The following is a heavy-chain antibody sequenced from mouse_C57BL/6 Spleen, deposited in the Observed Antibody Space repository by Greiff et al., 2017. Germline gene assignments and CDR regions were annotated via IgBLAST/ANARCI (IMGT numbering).Heavy chain of an antibody. D-gene: IGHD1-3*01. CDR3: ARDKTNPPFDD. V-gene: IGHV1-82*01. Sequence: QVQLQQSGPELVKPGASVKISCKASGYAFSSSWMNWVKQRPGKGLEWIGRIYPGDGATNYNGKFKGKATLPADKSSSTAYMQLSSLTSEDSAVYFCARDKTNPPFDDWGQGTTLTVSS. J-gene: IGHJ2*01. CDR1: GYAFSSSW. CDR2: IYPGDGAT.